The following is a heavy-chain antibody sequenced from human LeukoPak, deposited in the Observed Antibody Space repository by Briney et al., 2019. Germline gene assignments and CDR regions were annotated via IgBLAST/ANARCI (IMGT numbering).Heavy chain of an antibody. J-gene: IGHJ6*04. D-gene: IGHD6-13*01. CDR1: GFIFSSYS. Sequence: GGSLRLSCAASGFIFSSYSMSWVRQAPGMGLEWVSVITGSGGNTYYADSVKGRFTISKDNSKNTVYLQMSSLRVDVTAVYYCAKAASSSWPSYYYGMDVWGKGTTVTVYS. CDR2: ITGSGGNT. V-gene: IGHV3-23*01. CDR3: AKAASSSWPSYYYGMDV.